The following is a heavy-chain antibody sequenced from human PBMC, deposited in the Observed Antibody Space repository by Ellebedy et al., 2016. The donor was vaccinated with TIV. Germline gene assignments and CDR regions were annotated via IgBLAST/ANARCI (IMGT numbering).Heavy chain of an antibody. J-gene: IGHJ4*02. D-gene: IGHD1-26*01. V-gene: IGHV5-51*01. Sequence: GGSLRLSCKGSGYSFTSYWIGWVRQMPGKGLEWMGIIHPGDSNTKYSPSFQGQVTISADKAISTAYLQWSSLKASDAAMYYCTRLVGPTGEFDYWGQGTLVTVSS. CDR2: IHPGDSNT. CDR3: TRLVGPTGEFDY. CDR1: GYSFTSYW.